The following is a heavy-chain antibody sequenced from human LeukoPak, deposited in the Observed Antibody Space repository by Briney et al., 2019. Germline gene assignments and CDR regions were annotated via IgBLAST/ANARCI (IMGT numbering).Heavy chain of an antibody. D-gene: IGHD2-15*01. Sequence: GASVKVSCKASGYTFTSYAMRWGRQAPGQRLEWMGWINAGNGNTKYSQKFQGRVTITRDTSASTAYMELSSLRSEDTAVYYCARDTCSGGSCNLNWFDPWGQGTLVTVSS. CDR3: ARDTCSGGSCNLNWFDP. J-gene: IGHJ5*02. CDR2: INAGNGNT. CDR1: GYTFTSYA. V-gene: IGHV1-3*01.